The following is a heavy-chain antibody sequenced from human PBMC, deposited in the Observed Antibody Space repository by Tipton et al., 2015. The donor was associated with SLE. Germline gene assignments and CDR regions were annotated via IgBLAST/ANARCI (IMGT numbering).Heavy chain of an antibody. CDR2: ISYSGTT. V-gene: IGHV4-59*11. D-gene: IGHD2-15*01. J-gene: IGHJ4*02. CDR1: GGSISSHY. Sequence: TLSLTCTVSGGSISSHYWSWIRQPPGKGLGWIGYISYSGTTNHNPPLKSRVTISVDTSKNQFSLKLRSVTAADTAVYYCAGAWQGYCSGGTCYVLDYWGQGTLVTVSS. CDR3: AGAWQGYCSGGTCYVLDY.